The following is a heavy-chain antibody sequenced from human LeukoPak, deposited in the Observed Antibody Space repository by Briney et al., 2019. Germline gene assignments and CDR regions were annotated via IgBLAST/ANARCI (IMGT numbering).Heavy chain of an antibody. CDR3: AKDRPHYYDSSGYYFDYYFDY. V-gene: IGHV3-23*01. J-gene: IGHJ4*02. CDR2: ISGSGGST. CDR1: GFIFSSCA. Sequence: GGSLRLSCAASGFIFSSCAMSWVRQAPGKGLEWVSSISGSGGSTYYADSVKGRFTIPGDNSKNTLYLQMNSLRAEDTAVYYCAKDRPHYYDSSGYYFDYYFDYWGQGTLVTVSS. D-gene: IGHD3-22*01.